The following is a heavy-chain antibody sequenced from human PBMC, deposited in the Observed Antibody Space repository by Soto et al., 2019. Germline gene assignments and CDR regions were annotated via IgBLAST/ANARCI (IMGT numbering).Heavy chain of an antibody. CDR3: AKDSRFRMVVVTGGQFDY. D-gene: IGHD3-22*01. V-gene: IGHV3-23*01. CDR1: GFTFSSYA. Sequence: EVQLLESGGGLVQPGGSLRLSCAASGFTFSSYAMGWVRQAPGKGLEWVSVISGSGDRTYYADAGKGRVTISRDNSKNTLYLQMNSLRAEDTAVYYCAKDSRFRMVVVTGGQFDYWGQGTLVTVSS. J-gene: IGHJ4*02. CDR2: ISGSGDRT.